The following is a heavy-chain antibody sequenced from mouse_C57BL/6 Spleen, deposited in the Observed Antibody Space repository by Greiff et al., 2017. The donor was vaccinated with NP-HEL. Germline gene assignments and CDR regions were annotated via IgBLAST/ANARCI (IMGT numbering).Heavy chain of an antibody. D-gene: IGHD2-4*01. CDR3: ASYYDYDDGFAY. CDR2: INPNNGGT. CDR1: GYTFTDYN. Sequence: EVQLQESGPELLKPGASVKIPCKASGYTFTDYNMDWVKQSHGKSLEWIGDINPNNGGTIYNQKFKGKATLTVDKSSSTAYMELRSLTSEDTAVYYCASYYDYDDGFAYWGQGTLVTVSA. V-gene: IGHV1-18*01. J-gene: IGHJ3*01.